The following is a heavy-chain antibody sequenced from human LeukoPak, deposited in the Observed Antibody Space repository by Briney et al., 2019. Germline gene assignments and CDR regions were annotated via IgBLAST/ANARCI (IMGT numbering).Heavy chain of an antibody. Sequence: GGSLRLSCAASGFTFSSYWMHWVRQAPGKGLVWVSRINGDGRGTTYADSVKGRFTISRDNAKNTLYLQMNSLRAEDTAVYHCTRGGVDSWGQGTLVTVSS. V-gene: IGHV3-74*01. CDR1: GFTFSSYW. CDR3: TRGGVDS. CDR2: INGDGRGT. J-gene: IGHJ4*02. D-gene: IGHD3-16*01.